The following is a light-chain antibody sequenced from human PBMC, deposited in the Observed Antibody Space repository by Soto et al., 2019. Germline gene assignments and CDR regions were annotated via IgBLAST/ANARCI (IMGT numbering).Light chain of an antibody. CDR2: GAS. CDR3: QQYKSWPRT. CDR1: QSVGNN. V-gene: IGKV3-15*01. J-gene: IGKJ1*01. Sequence: VMTQSPATLSVSPGERASLSCGASQSVGNNLAWYRKKPGPAPRLLVYGASTRATGVPARFSGSGSGTELTIIISSLQSEDFEVYYCQQYKSWPRTFGQGTKVDIK.